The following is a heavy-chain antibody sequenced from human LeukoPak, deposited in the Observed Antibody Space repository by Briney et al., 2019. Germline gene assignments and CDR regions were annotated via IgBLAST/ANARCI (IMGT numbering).Heavy chain of an antibody. D-gene: IGHD6-13*01. J-gene: IGHJ3*02. CDR2: IYYIGST. Sequence: PSETLSLTCSVSGGSISNYYWSWIRQPPGKGLEWIGYIYYIGSTNYNPSLKSRVTISVDSSKNQFSLKVSSVTAADTAVYYCARGGGIAAAGGAFDIWGQGTMVTVSS. CDR1: GGSISNYY. CDR3: ARGGGIAAAGGAFDI. V-gene: IGHV4-59*01.